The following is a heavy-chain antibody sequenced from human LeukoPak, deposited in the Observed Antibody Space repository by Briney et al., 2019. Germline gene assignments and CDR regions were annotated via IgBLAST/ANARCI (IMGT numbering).Heavy chain of an antibody. CDR1: GYTLTELS. CDR3: APSWGSSGWYSWFDP. V-gene: IGHV1-24*01. J-gene: IGHJ5*02. D-gene: IGHD6-19*01. Sequence: ASVKVSCKVSGYTLTELSMHWVRQAPGEGLEWMGGFDAEDGETIYAQKFQGRVTMTEDTSTDTAYMEVSSLRSEDTAVYYCAPSWGSSGWYSWFDPWGQGTLVTVSS. CDR2: FDAEDGET.